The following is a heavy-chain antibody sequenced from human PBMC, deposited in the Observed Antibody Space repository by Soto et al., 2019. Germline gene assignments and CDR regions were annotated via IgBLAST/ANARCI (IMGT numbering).Heavy chain of an antibody. Sequence: QVQLVQSGAEVKKPGASVKVSCKASGYTFTSYAMHWMSQAPGQRLEWMGWINAGNGNTKYSQKFQGRVTITRDTSASTAYMELSSLRSEDTAVYYCARSIVVVTAADYWGQGTLVTVSS. J-gene: IGHJ4*02. CDR3: ARSIVVVTAADY. CDR2: INAGNGNT. CDR1: GYTFTSYA. V-gene: IGHV1-3*01. D-gene: IGHD2-21*02.